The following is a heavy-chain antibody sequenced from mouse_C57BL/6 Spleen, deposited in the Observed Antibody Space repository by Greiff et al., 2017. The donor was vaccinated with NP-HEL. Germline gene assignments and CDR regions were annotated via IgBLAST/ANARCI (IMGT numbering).Heavy chain of an antibody. CDR2: IDPETGGT. CDR3: IYGWFAY. Sequence: VQLQQSGAELVRPGAVVTLSCKASGSTFTDYEMHWVKQTPVHGLEWIGAIDPETGGTAYNQKFKGKAILTADKSSSTAYMELRSLTSEDSAVYYCIYGWFAYWGQGTLVTVSA. V-gene: IGHV1-15*01. J-gene: IGHJ3*01. D-gene: IGHD1-1*02. CDR1: GSTFTDYE.